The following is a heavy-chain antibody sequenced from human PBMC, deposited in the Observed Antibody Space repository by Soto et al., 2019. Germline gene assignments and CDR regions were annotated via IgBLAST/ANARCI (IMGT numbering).Heavy chain of an antibody. CDR2: IIPIFGTA. J-gene: IGHJ6*02. CDR3: ARSITGTVSYYYGMDV. Sequence: QVQLVQSGAEVKKPGSSVKVSCKASGGTFSSYAISWVRQAPGQGLEWMGGIIPIFGTANYAQKFQGRVTITAYEATXXAYMELSSLRSEDTAVYYCARSITGTVSYYYGMDVWGQGTTVTVSS. D-gene: IGHD1-20*01. CDR1: GGTFSSYA. V-gene: IGHV1-69*12.